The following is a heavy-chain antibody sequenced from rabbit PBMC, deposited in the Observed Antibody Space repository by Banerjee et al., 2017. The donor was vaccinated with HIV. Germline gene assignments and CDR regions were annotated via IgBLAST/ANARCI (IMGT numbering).Heavy chain of an antibody. CDR3: ARGHAGSSWGLDL. D-gene: IGHD4-2*01. J-gene: IGHJ3*01. CDR1: GFDFSSGYD. Sequence: QEQLVESGGGLVQPEGSLTLTCKASGFDFSSGYDMCWVRQAPGKGLEWIGYVYTGSGVTWYADWVNGRFTISKASSTTVTLKLNSLTAADTATYFCARGHAGSSWGLDLWGQGTLAPS. V-gene: IGHV1S45*01. CDR2: VYTGSGVT.